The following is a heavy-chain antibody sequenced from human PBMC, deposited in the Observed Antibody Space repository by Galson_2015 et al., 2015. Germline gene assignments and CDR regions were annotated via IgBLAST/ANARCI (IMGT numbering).Heavy chain of an antibody. CDR2: ISSTTTYI. V-gene: IGHV3-21*01. CDR3: ARQILEYDVGSGYYPTNCDY. Sequence: SLRLSCAASEFTFSSYYMGWVRQAPGKGLEWVSSISSTTTYIYYADSVKGRFTISRDNAKNSLYLQMNSLGAEDTAVYYCARQILEYDVGSGYYPTNCDYGGQGTLVTVSS. J-gene: IGHJ4*02. CDR1: EFTFSSYY. D-gene: IGHD3-3*01.